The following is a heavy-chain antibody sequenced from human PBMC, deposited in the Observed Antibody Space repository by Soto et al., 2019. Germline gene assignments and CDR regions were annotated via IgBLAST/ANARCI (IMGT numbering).Heavy chain of an antibody. Sequence: QVQLVESGGGVVQSGGSLTLSCTVSGFFLSAYGMHWVHQAPGKGLEWVAATSYDGSSEYYSDSVKDRFTTSRDNYKNPVYVHMNRLRAEDKGLYYCARGGGLNQLLSGSDHWGQGPLVTVSS. V-gene: IGHV3-33*05. CDR2: TSYDGSSE. D-gene: IGHD1-26*01. J-gene: IGHJ4*02. CDR1: GFFLSAYG. CDR3: ARGGGLNQLLSGSDH.